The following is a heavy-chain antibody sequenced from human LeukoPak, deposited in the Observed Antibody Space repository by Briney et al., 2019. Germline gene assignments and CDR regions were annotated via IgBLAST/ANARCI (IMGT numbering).Heavy chain of an antibody. J-gene: IGHJ4*02. Sequence: SETLSLTYAVYGGSFSGYYWSWIRQPPGRGLEWIGEINHSGSTNYNPSLKSRVTISVDTSKNQFSLKLSSVTAADTAVYYCAGLETSSGSLSYFDYWGQGTLVTVSS. CDR1: GGSFSGYY. CDR3: AGLETSSGSLSYFDY. CDR2: INHSGST. D-gene: IGHD6-19*01. V-gene: IGHV4-34*01.